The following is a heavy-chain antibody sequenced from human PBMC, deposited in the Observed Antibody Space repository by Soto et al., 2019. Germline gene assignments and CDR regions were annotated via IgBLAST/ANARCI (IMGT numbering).Heavy chain of an antibody. CDR3: ARDEEAAVTTGYYYNGMDV. Sequence: QVQLVQSGAEVKKPGAAVKVSCKASGYTFTSYGISWVRQAPGQGLEWMGWISAYNGNTNYAQKLLGRGTMTTDTATSTTYMELRSVRSDDTAVYYCARDEEAAVTTGYYYNGMDVWGQGTTVTVSS. D-gene: IGHD4-17*01. CDR1: GYTFTSYG. CDR2: ISAYNGNT. J-gene: IGHJ6*02. V-gene: IGHV1-18*01.